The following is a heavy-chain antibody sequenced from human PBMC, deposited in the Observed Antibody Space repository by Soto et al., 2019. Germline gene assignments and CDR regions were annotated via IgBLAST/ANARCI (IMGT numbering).Heavy chain of an antibody. J-gene: IGHJ5*02. CDR3: VRTAREGAVAPHWFDR. CDR2: VYYAGST. D-gene: IGHD2-21*02. V-gene: IGHV4-30-4*01. Sequence: SETLSLTCTVSGASIRSTDYYWSWIRQAPGKGLEWVGYVYYAGSTYYNPSLMSRLTISVDTSKNQFSLKLTSVTAADTAVYYCVRTAREGAVAPHWFDRWGQGTQVTVSS. CDR1: GASIRSTDYY.